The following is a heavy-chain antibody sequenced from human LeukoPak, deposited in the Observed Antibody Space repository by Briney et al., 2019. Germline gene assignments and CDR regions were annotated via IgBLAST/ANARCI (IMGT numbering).Heavy chain of an antibody. D-gene: IGHD2/OR15-2a*01. Sequence: ASVKVSCKASGYTFTGYNIHWVRQAPGQGLEWMGWINPKSGGTNYAQYFQGRVTMTRDTSSTTVYMDLTRLRSDDTAVYFCARPLGSLKEYWWFDPWGQGTLVTVSS. CDR3: ARPLGSLKEYWWFDP. V-gene: IGHV1-2*02. J-gene: IGHJ5*02. CDR1: GYTFTGYN. CDR2: INPKSGGT.